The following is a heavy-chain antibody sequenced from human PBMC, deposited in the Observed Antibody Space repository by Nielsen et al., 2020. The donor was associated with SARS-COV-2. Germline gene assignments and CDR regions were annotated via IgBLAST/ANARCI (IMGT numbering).Heavy chain of an antibody. D-gene: IGHD3-10*01. CDR2: IIPILGIA. CDR3: ARAPLPMVRGVIYYYYYYMDV. CDR1: GGTFSSYA. V-gene: IGHV1-69*04. J-gene: IGHJ6*03. Sequence: SVKVSCKASGGTFSSYAISWVRQAPGQGLEWMGRIIPILGIANYAQKFQGRVTITADKSTSTAYMELSSLRSEDTAVYYCARAPLPMVRGVIYYYYYYMDVWGKGTTVTVSS.